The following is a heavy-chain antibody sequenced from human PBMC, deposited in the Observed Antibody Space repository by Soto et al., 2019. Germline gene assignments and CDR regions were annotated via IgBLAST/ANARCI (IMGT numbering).Heavy chain of an antibody. CDR1: GYTYASYL. V-gene: IGHV5-51*01. D-gene: IGHD3-22*01. CDR3: ARGGYYDTSGYYSTSYYFDY. CDR2: IYPGDSDT. Sequence: LGESQKISCKGSGYTYASYLIGWVRQIHGKGLEWMGIIYPGDSDTTYSPSFQGQVTLSADKSTTTAYLQWGSLKASDTSVYHCARGGYYDTSGYYSTSYYFDYWGQGTQVTVSS. J-gene: IGHJ4*02.